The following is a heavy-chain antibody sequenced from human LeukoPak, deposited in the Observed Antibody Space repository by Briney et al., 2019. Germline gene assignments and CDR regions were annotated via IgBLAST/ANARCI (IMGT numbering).Heavy chain of an antibody. J-gene: IGHJ4*02. CDR2: IIPIFGTA. D-gene: IGHD2-15*01. V-gene: IGHV1-69*13. CDR3: AKGHGIVLVVAAMGVDY. CDR1: GGTFSSYA. Sequence: SVKVSCKASGGTFSSYAISWVRQAPGQGLEWMGGIIPIFGTANYAQKFQGRVTITADESTSTAYMELSSLRSEDTAVYYCAKGHGIVLVVAAMGVDYWGQGTLVTVSS.